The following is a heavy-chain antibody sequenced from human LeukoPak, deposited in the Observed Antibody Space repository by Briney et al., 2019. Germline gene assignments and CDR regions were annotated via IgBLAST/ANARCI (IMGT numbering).Heavy chain of an antibody. Sequence: SGGSLRLSCAASGFTFDDYAMHWVRQAPGKGLEWVSGISWNSGSIGYADSVKGRFTISRDNAKNSLYLQMNSLRAEDTALYYCAKDMAYSGYDQPFDYWGQGTLVTVSS. CDR3: AKDMAYSGYDQPFDY. J-gene: IGHJ4*02. D-gene: IGHD5-12*01. V-gene: IGHV3-9*01. CDR1: GFTFDDYA. CDR2: ISWNSGSI.